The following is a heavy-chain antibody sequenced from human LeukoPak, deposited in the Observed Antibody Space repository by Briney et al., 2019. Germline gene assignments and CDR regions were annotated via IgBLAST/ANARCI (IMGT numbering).Heavy chain of an antibody. CDR1: GGSINSSSYY. V-gene: IGHV4-39*01. J-gene: IGHJ4*02. CDR3: ARRSSSAWAFDY. Sequence: SETLSLTCTVSGGSINSSSYYWGWIRQPPGKGLGWIGSIYYSGSTYYKPSLKSRVTISVDMSKNQFSLRLTSVTAADTAVYYCARRSSSAWAFDYWGQGTLVTVSS. D-gene: IGHD6-19*01. CDR2: IYYSGST.